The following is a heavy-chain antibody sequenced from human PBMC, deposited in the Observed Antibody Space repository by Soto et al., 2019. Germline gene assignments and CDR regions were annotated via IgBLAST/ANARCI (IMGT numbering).Heavy chain of an antibody. CDR1: GFTFSSYA. D-gene: IGHD3-22*01. CDR2: ISGSGGST. V-gene: IGHV3-23*01. J-gene: IGHJ5*02. CDR3: AKAHSRITMIVVAPTWFDP. Sequence: GGSLRLSCAASGFTFSSYAMSWVRQAPGKGLEWVSGISGSGGSTYYADSVKGRFTVSRDNSKNTLYLQMNSLRAEDTAVYYCAKAHSRITMIVVAPTWFDPWGQGTLVTVSS.